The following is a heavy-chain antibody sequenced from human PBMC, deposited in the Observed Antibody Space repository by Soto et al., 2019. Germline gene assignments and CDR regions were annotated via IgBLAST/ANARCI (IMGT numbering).Heavy chain of an antibody. CDR1: GFTFSESG. V-gene: IGHV3-30*03. CDR3: AIARYATGGGVDV. CDR2: ISYDSSQK. Sequence: QVQLVESGGGVVQPGRPLRLSCEASGFTFSESGMHWVRQAPGKGLEWVTLISYDSSQKYHIDSVKGRFTISRDNSKNTLYLQMNSLRAENTAVYYCAIARYATGGGVDVWGQGTTVNVSS. D-gene: IGHD2-15*01. J-gene: IGHJ6*02.